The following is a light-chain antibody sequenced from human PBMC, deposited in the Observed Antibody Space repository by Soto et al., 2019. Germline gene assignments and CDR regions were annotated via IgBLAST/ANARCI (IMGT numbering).Light chain of an antibody. Sequence: DIQMTKSRATLSASVGDRVTITCLARQSINNWLAWYQQEPGKAPKLLIYKASSLESGVPSRFSGGGSGTEFTLTIGILQPDEFATYYCQQYNSYSLTFGGGTNVEIK. CDR2: KAS. CDR3: QQYNSYSLT. J-gene: IGKJ4*01. V-gene: IGKV1-5*03. CDR1: QSINNW.